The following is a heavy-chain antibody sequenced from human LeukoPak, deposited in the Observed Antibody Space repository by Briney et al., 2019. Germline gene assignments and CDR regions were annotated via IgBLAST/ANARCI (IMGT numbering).Heavy chain of an antibody. CDR3: ARGKVLWFGELVLDY. V-gene: IGHV4-34*01. CDR1: GGSFSGYY. CDR2: INHRGST. J-gene: IGHJ4*02. D-gene: IGHD3-10*01. Sequence: PSETLSLTCAVYGGSFSGYYWSWIRQPPGKGLEWIGEINHRGSTNYNPSLKSRVTISVDTSKNQFSLKLSSVTAADTAVYYCARGKVLWFGELVLDYWGQGNLVTVSS.